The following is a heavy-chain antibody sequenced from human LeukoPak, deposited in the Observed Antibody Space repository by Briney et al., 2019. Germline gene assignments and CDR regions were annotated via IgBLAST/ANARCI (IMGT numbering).Heavy chain of an antibody. Sequence: GGSLRLSCAASGFTFSSYEMNWVRQAPGKGLEWVSAISGSGGSTYYADSVKGRFTISRDNSKNTLYLQMNSLRAEDTAVYYCAKYSSGSLDYWGQGTLVTVSS. J-gene: IGHJ4*02. V-gene: IGHV3-23*01. CDR2: ISGSGGST. D-gene: IGHD3-22*01. CDR3: AKYSSGSLDY. CDR1: GFTFSSYE.